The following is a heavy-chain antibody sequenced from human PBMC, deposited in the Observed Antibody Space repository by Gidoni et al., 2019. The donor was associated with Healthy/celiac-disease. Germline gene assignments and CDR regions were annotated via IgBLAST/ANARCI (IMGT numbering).Heavy chain of an antibody. Sequence: QVQLVESGGGLVQPGRSLRLSCAASGFTFSRYGRHWVRQVPGKGLEWVAGRWYDGSNKYYADTVKGGFTSTRDNFKKTLYRQMNSLRAEDTAVYDCERDSSWHGVGGDYWGQGTLVTVSS. D-gene: IGHD1-26*01. CDR3: ERDSSWHGVGGDY. CDR2: RWYDGSNK. CDR1: GFTFSRYG. J-gene: IGHJ4*02. V-gene: IGHV3-33*01.